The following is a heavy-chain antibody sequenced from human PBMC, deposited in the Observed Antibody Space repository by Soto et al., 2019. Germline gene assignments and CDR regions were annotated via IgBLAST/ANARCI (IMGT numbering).Heavy chain of an antibody. CDR2: ISGSGGST. J-gene: IGHJ4*02. D-gene: IGHD3-3*01. Sequence: EVQLLESGGGLVQPGGSLRLSCAASGFTFSSYAMSWVRQAPGTGLEWVSGISGSGGSTYYADSVKGRFTFSRDNSKNTLDLQMNSLRAEDTAVDYCAKGRDFWLSGGMDSLWGQGTLVTVSS. CDR3: AKGRDFWLSGGMDSL. V-gene: IGHV3-23*01. CDR1: GFTFSSYA.